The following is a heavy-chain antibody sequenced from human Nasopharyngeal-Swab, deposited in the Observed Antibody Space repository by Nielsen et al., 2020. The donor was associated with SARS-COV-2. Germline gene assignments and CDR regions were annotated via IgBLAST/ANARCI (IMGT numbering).Heavy chain of an antibody. J-gene: IGHJ3*02. D-gene: IGHD3-10*01. CDR3: AKANVLFWFGQFKNDGFDI. Sequence: GESLKISCTASGFSFNNYGMHWVRQAPGKGLERVAVISYEGSKKYYAESVEGRFTISRDYSKTTLYLQMNSLRPEDTAMYYCAKANVLFWFGQFKNDGFDIWGQGTVVAVSS. CDR1: GFSFNNYG. V-gene: IGHV3-30*18. CDR2: ISYEGSKK.